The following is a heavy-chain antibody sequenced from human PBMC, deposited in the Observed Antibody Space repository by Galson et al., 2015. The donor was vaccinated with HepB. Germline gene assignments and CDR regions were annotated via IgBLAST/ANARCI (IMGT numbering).Heavy chain of an antibody. D-gene: IGHD6-19*01. CDR1: GFTFKSYW. Sequence: SLRLSCAASGFTFKSYWMHWVRQAPGKGLVWVSRIDSDGRSSTYADSVKGRCTVSRDNAKNMLYLQMNSLRAEDTAVYYCVRVGSGGWSEGASYYYYMDVWGKGTTVTVSS. CDR3: VRVGSGGWSEGASYYYYMDV. V-gene: IGHV3-74*01. J-gene: IGHJ6*03. CDR2: IDSDGRSS.